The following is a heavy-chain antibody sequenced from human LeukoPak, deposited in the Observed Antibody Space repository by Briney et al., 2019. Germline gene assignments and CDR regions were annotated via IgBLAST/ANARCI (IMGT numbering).Heavy chain of an antibody. CDR3: ARGTAGSGSYLHPDYYYYYMDV. V-gene: IGHV3-20*04. CDR1: GFTFDDYG. J-gene: IGHJ6*03. CDR2: INWNGGST. D-gene: IGHD3-10*01. Sequence: GESLRLSCAASGFTFDDYGMSWVRQAPGKGLEWVSGINWNGGSTGYADSVKGRFTISRDNAKNSLYLQMNSLRAEDTAVYYCARGTAGSGSYLHPDYYYYYMDVWGKGTTVTISS.